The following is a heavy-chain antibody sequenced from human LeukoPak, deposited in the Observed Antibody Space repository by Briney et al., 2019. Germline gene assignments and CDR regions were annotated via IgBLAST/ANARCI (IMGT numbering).Heavy chain of an antibody. CDR1: GYTFTSYD. D-gene: IGHD3-16*01. CDR2: INPSGGST. J-gene: IGHJ4*02. CDR3: ARWGRTEGEDYYFDY. Sequence: ASVKVSCKASGYTFTSYDINWVRQATGQGLEWMGIINPSGGSTSYAQKFQGRVTMTRDTSTSTVYVELSSLRSEDTAVYYCARWGRTEGEDYYFDYWGQGTLVTVSS. V-gene: IGHV1-46*01.